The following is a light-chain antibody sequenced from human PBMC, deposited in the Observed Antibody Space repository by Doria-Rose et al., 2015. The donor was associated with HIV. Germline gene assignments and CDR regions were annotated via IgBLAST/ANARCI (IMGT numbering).Light chain of an antibody. CDR3: QQTHTTRWT. V-gene: IGKV1-39*01. CDR1: QSISNY. J-gene: IGKJ1*01. CDR2: TTS. Sequence: TQSPSSLSASVGDRVTITCRASQSISNYLNWYQQKPGKAPDLLIYTTSSLQSGVPLRFSGSGSGTDFTLTINSLQPEDFATYYCQQTHTTRWTFGLGTKVEVK.